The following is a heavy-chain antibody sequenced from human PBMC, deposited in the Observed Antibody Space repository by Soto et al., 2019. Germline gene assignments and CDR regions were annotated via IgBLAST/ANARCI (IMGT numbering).Heavy chain of an antibody. CDR3: ANLQSNGHYDFWRRIGMDV. D-gene: IGHD3-3*01. CDR1: GGTFSSYA. V-gene: IGHV1-69*12. J-gene: IGHJ6*02. CDR2: IIPIFGTA. Sequence: QVQLVQSGAEVKKPGSSVKVSCKASGGTFSSYAISWVRQAPGQGLEWMGGIIPIFGTANYAQKFQGRVTITADESTSPSYRELSSRRSEDTALYYGANLQSNGHYDFWRRIGMDVWGQGTTVTVSS.